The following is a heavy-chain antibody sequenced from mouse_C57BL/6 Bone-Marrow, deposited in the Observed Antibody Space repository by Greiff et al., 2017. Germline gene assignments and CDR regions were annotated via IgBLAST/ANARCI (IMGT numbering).Heavy chain of an antibody. D-gene: IGHD2-4*01. V-gene: IGHV1-69*01. CDR1: GYTFTSYW. CDR2: IDPSDSYT. J-gene: IGHJ3*01. Sequence: QVQLQQPGAELVMPGASVKLSCKASGYTFTSYWMHWVKQRPGQGLEWIGEIDPSDSYTNYNQKLKGKSTLTVDKSSSTAYMQLSSLTSEDSAVYYCAREGYDYPWFAYWGQGTLVTVSA. CDR3: AREGYDYPWFAY.